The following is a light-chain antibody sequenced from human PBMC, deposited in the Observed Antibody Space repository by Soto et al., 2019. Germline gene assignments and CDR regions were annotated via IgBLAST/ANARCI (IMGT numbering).Light chain of an antibody. J-gene: IGLJ1*01. CDR2: GNS. V-gene: IGLV1-40*01. Sequence: QAVVTQPPSVSGAPGQRVTISCTGSSSYIGAGYDVHWYQQLPGTAPKLLIYGNSNRPSGVPDRFSGSKSGTSASLAITGLQAEDEADYYCQSYDSSLSGSNVFGTGTKVTVL. CDR3: QSYDSSLSGSNV. CDR1: SSYIGAGYD.